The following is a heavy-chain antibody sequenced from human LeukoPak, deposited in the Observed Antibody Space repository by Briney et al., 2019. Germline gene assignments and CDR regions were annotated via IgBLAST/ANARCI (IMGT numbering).Heavy chain of an antibody. CDR3: TGNYYCSWNYAHFDY. Sequence: GGSLSLLCAASGFTFSGFPVHGLRQASGEGRVGVGRIRRTANGYATAYAASVNDRFNSSRDDSKNTAYLQMDSLNTEDTAVYYCTGNYYCSWNYAHFDYWGQRTLVTVSS. J-gene: IGHJ4*02. D-gene: IGHD3-10*01. CDR1: GFTFSGFP. V-gene: IGHV3-73*01. CDR2: IRRTANGYAT.